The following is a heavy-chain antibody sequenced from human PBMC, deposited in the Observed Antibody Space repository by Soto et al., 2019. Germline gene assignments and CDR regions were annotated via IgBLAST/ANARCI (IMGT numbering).Heavy chain of an antibody. J-gene: IGHJ4*02. D-gene: IGHD3-10*01. Sequence: QITLKESGPTLVKPTQTLTLTCTFSGFSLTTGGVGVGWIRQPPGKALEWLALIYWDDDKRYSPSLTSRLTITKDTSRNQVVLTMTNMAPVDTATYFCARAQWFGDPFDYWGQGTLVTVSS. CDR3: ARAQWFGDPFDY. CDR2: IYWDDDK. CDR1: GFSLTTGGVG. V-gene: IGHV2-5*02.